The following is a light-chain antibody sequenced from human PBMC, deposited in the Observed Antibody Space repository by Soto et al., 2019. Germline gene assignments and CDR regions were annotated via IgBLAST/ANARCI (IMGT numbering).Light chain of an antibody. J-gene: IGLJ1*01. CDR3: AAWDGSLNGYV. V-gene: IGLV1-44*01. CDR2: SNS. Sequence: QSVLTQPPSASGTPGQRVTISCSGSSSNIGSNAVNWYQQLPGTAPKLLIYSNSQRPSGVPERFSGSKSGTSASLAVSGLQSEDEADYYCAAWDGSLNGYVFGTGTKLTVL. CDR1: SSNIGSNA.